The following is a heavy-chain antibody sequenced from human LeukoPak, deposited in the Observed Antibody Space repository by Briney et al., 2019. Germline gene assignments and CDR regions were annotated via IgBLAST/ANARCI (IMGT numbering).Heavy chain of an antibody. CDR3: ARDRSGGSCYSGSGY. V-gene: IGHV1-69*13. CDR2: IIPIFGTA. Sequence: ASVKVSCKASGGTFSSYAISWVRQAPGQGLEWMGGIIPIFGTANYAQKFQGRVTITADESTSTAYMELSSLRSEDTAVYYCARDRSGGSCYSGSGYWGQGTLVTVSS. CDR1: GGTFSSYA. J-gene: IGHJ4*02. D-gene: IGHD2-15*01.